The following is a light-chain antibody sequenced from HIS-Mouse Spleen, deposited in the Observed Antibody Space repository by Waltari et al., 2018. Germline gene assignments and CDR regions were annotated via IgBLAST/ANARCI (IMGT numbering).Light chain of an antibody. J-gene: IGLJ3*02. CDR3: SSYAGSNNWV. V-gene: IGLV2-8*01. CDR2: EVS. Sequence: QSALTQPPSASGSPGPSVPISCTGTRSDVGGYTSVSWYQQHPGKAPKLMIYEVSKRPSGVPDRFSGSKSGNTASLTVSGLQAEDEADYYCSSYAGSNNWVFGGGTKLTVL. CDR1: RSDVGGYTS.